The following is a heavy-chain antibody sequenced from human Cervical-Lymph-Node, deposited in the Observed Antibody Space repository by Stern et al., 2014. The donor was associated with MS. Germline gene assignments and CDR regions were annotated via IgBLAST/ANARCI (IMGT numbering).Heavy chain of an antibody. D-gene: IGHD6-13*01. CDR2: IGYEVSNP. CDR1: GFSFSRYA. J-gene: IGHJ4*02. V-gene: IGHV3-33*01. Sequence: VQLVESGGGVVQPGRSLRLSCAASGFSFSRYAMHWVRQAPGKGLEWVARIGYEVSNPSYEASVNGRFTISRDHCKNTLCLQMYSLRAEDTAVYYCASAYSSSHYYFDYWGQGTLVTVSS. CDR3: ASAYSSSHYYFDY.